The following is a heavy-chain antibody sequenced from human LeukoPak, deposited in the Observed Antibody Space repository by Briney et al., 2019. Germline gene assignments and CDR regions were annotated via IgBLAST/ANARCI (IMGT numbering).Heavy chain of an antibody. J-gene: IGHJ4*02. Sequence: GESLKTSCKGSGYSFTTYWIGGVRQMPGKGLEWMRINDAGESDARYSPYFQGHVAIPVDKSISTAYLQRTSLKASDTAMDYGAREHDSSGYQDLYFDYWGQGTLVTVSS. D-gene: IGHD3-22*01. CDR1: GYSFTTYW. CDR3: AREHDSSGYQDLYFDY. CDR2: NDAGESDA. V-gene: IGHV5-51*01.